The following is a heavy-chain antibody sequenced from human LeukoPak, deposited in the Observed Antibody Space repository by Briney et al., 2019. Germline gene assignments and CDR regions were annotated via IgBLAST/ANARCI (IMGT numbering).Heavy chain of an antibody. D-gene: IGHD5-12*01. Sequence: GGSLRLSCAASGFSFSSYWMHWVRQAPGKGLEWVAYISETRSSMNYADSVKGRFTISRDNAKNSLYLQMNSLRAEDTAVYYCAREYIGSDYFDYWGQGTLVTVSS. CDR1: GFSFSSYW. J-gene: IGHJ4*02. V-gene: IGHV3-48*04. CDR3: AREYIGSDYFDY. CDR2: ISETRSSM.